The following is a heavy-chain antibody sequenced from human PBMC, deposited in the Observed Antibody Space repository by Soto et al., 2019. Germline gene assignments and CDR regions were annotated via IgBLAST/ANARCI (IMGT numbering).Heavy chain of an antibody. CDR3: AKTTVKYCSGGRCYYNYMDV. D-gene: IGHD2-15*01. Sequence: GGSLRLSCAASGFPLTSYAMSWVRQAPGKGLEWVSTISARGDSTYYADSVKGRFTISRDTSKNTMFLQTKSLRAEDTAVYHCAKTTVKYCSGGRCYYNYMDVWGKGTTVTVSS. CDR2: ISARGDST. V-gene: IGHV3-23*01. J-gene: IGHJ6*03. CDR1: GFPLTSYA.